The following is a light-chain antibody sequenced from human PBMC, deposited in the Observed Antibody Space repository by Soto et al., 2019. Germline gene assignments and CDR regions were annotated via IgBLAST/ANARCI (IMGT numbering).Light chain of an antibody. CDR1: SSNIGRNT. V-gene: IGLV1-44*01. CDR3: AAWDDSLNGHVV. J-gene: IGLJ2*01. CDR2: SHN. Sequence: SVLTQPPSASGTPGQRVTISCSGSSSNIGRNTVNWYQQLPGTAPKLLIYSHNQRPSGLPDRFSGSKSGTSASLAISGLQSEDVADYYCAAWDDSLNGHVVFGGGTKLTVL.